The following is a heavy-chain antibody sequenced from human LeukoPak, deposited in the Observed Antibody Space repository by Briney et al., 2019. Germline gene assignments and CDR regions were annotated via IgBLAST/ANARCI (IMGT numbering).Heavy chain of an antibody. J-gene: IGHJ1*01. CDR1: GFSFSSFS. CDR3: VSENTPSSSWYENDIAEYFQH. CDR2: ISSGGSYI. Sequence: GGSLRLSCAASGFSFSSFSMNWVRQAPGKGLEWVSYISSGGSYIYYADSVRGRLTISRDNAKNSLHLQMNSLRAEDTAVYYCVSENTPSSSWYENDIAEYFQHWGQGTLVTVSS. D-gene: IGHD6-13*01. V-gene: IGHV3-21*01.